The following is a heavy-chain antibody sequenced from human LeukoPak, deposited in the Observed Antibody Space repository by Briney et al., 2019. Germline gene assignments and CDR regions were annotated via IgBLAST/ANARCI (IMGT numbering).Heavy chain of an antibody. Sequence: PRASVKVSCKASGYTFTSYGISWVRQAPGQGLEWMGWISAYNGNTNYAQKLQGRVTMTTDTSTSTAYMELRSLRSDDTAVYYCARDYSHDYVWGSYRLARLDAFDIWGQGTMVTVSS. CDR1: GYTFTSYG. J-gene: IGHJ3*02. V-gene: IGHV1-18*01. D-gene: IGHD3-16*02. CDR2: ISAYNGNT. CDR3: ARDYSHDYVWGSYRLARLDAFDI.